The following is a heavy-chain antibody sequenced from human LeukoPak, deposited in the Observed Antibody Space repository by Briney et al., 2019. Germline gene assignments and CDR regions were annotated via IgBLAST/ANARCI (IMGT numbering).Heavy chain of an antibody. V-gene: IGHV4-39*01. Sequence: SETLSLSCTVSGASISNSFYYWGWIRQPPGKGLEWIGSINYSGSTYYNPSLKSRVTMSLDTSKNQLSLKLSSVTAADTAVYYCARHQKYYGSGSYFVPDWGQGTLVTVSS. CDR2: INYSGST. J-gene: IGHJ4*02. CDR3: ARHQKYYGSGSYFVPD. CDR1: GASISNSFYY. D-gene: IGHD3-10*01.